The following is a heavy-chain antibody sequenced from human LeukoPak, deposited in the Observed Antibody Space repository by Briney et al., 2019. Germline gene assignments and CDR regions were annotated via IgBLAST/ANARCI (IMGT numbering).Heavy chain of an antibody. J-gene: IGHJ1*01. V-gene: IGHV3-7*01. CDR3: ASMGWGGPFQN. CDR1: EFTFSDSW. CDR2: IKQDGTEK. D-gene: IGHD3-10*01. Sequence: GGSLRLSCTASEFTFSDSWMSWVRQDPGKGLEWVANIKQDGTEKNYVESVKGRFTISRDNARKSLHLEMRSLRVEDTAVYFCASMGWGGPFQNWGRGTLVTVSS.